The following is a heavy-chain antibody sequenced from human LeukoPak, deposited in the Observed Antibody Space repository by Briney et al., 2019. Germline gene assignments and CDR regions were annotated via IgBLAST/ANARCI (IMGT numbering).Heavy chain of an antibody. D-gene: IGHD3-22*01. CDR3: ARRAYFDTSGYYYFDF. CDR1: GYTFSTYW. J-gene: IGHJ4*02. CDR2: IYPGDSDT. V-gene: IGHV5-51*01. Sequence: GESLKISCMGSGYTFSTYWIVWVRQMPGKGLEWMGIIYPGDSDTKYSPFFQGQVTISADKSISTAFLQWSSLKASDTAMYYCARRAYFDTSGYYYFDFWGQGTLVTVSS.